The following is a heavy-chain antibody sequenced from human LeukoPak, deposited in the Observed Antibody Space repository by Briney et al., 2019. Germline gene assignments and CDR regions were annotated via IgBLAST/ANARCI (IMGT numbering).Heavy chain of an antibody. CDR2: IHYDGNNK. D-gene: IGHD3-10*01. V-gene: IGHV3-30*02. CDR3: ATGLQRGVRVH. CDR1: GFTFSSYG. J-gene: IGHJ4*02. Sequence: GGSLRLSCAASGFTFSSYGMHWVRQAPGKGLEWVAFIHYDGNNKYYADSVKGRFTISRDNSKNTLYLQMNSLRAEDTAVYYCATGLQRGVRVHWGQGTLVTVSS.